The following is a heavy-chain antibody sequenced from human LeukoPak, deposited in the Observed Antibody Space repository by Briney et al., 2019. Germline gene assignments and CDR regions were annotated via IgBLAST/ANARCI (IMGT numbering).Heavy chain of an antibody. V-gene: IGHV3-30-3*01. D-gene: IGHD3-10*01. J-gene: IGHJ4*02. Sequence: GGSLRLSCAASGFTFSSYAMHWVRQAPGKGLEWVAVISYDGSNKYYADSVKGRFTISRDNSKNTLYLQMNSLRAEDTAVYYCARDMGIIHFRHRGYYFDYWGQGTLVTVSS. CDR1: GFTFSSYA. CDR3: ARDMGIIHFRHRGYYFDY. CDR2: ISYDGSNK.